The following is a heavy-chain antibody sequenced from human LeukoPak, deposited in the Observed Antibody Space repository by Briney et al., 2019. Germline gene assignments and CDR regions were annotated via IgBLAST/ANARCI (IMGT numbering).Heavy chain of an antibody. V-gene: IGHV4-59*02. Sequence: PSETLSLTCSVSGGSVSSYYWSWIRQSPGKGLEWIGNIYGSGTTNYNPSLGGRVAISVDTSRNQFSLRLNSVTTADTAIYYCVFTEKWLAFDFWGRGTLVTVSS. CDR2: IYGSGTT. D-gene: IGHD6-19*01. J-gene: IGHJ4*02. CDR3: VFTEKWLAFDF. CDR1: GGSVSSYY.